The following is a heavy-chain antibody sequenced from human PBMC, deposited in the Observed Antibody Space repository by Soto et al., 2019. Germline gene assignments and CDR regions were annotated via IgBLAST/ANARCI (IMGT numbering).Heavy chain of an antibody. Sequence: PSETLSLTCTVSGGSISSYYWSWIRQPPGKGLEWIGYIYYSGSTNYAQTFQGRVTMTTDTSTSTVHMEVRSLRSDDTAVYYCAREGVAPYYYYGMDVWGQGTPVTVSS. V-gene: IGHV4-59*01. CDR1: GGSISSYY. CDR3: AREGVAPYYYYGMDV. J-gene: IGHJ6*02. CDR2: IYYSGST. D-gene: IGHD5-12*01.